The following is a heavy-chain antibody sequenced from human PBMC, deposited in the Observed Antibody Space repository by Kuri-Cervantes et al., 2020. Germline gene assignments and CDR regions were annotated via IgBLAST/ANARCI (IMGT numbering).Heavy chain of an antibody. Sequence: SETLSLTCTVSGGSISSGGYYWSWIRQHPGKGLEWIGRIYTSGSTNYNPSLKSRVTMSVDTSKNQFSLKLSSVTAADTAVYYCARDNAAALDYWGQGTLVTVSS. J-gene: IGHJ4*02. V-gene: IGHV4-61*02. CDR2: IYTSGST. CDR1: GGSISSGGYY. CDR3: ARDNAAALDY. D-gene: IGHD6-13*01.